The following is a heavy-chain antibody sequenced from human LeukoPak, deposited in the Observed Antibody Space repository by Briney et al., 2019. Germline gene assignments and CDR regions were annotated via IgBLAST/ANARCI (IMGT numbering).Heavy chain of an antibody. J-gene: IGHJ4*02. CDR1: GPTFSNNW. CDR3: ARHSDWSYDY. D-gene: IGHD1-7*01. Sequence: GGSLRLSCAASGPTFSNNWMTWVRQAPGKGLEWLANINPDGSDKYYVDSMKGRFAISRDNAKNSLYLQIDGLRDDDTAVYYCARHSDWSYDYWGQGTLVIVSS. V-gene: IGHV3-7*01. CDR2: INPDGSDK.